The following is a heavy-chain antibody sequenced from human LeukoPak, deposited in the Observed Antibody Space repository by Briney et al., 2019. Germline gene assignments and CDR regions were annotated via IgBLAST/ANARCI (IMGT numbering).Heavy chain of an antibody. CDR2: MNPNSGNT. CDR1: GYTFTSYD. V-gene: IGHV1-8*01. J-gene: IGHJ4*02. Sequence: GASVKVSCKASGYTFTSYDINWVRQATGQGLEWMGWMNPNSGNTGYAQKFQGRVTMTTDTSTSTVYMELGSLTSDDTAVFFCARDPLDYWGQGTLVTVSS. CDR3: ARDPLDY.